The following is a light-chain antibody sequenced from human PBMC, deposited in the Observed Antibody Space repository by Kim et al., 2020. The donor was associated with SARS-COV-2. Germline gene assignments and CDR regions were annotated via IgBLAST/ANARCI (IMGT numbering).Light chain of an antibody. CDR1: QSVSSSY. CDR3: QQYGSSSYT. V-gene: IGKV3-20*01. Sequence: EIVLTQSPGTLSLSPGERATLSCRASQSVSSSYLAWYQQKPGQAPRLLIYGASRRATGIPDGFSGSGSGTDFTLTISRLEPEDFAVYYCQQYGSSSYTFGQGTKLEI. CDR2: GAS. J-gene: IGKJ2*01.